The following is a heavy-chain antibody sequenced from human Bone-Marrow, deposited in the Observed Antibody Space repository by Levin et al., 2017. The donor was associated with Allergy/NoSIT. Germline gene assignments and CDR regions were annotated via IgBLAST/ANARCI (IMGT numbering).Heavy chain of an antibody. CDR1: GFRFSDHG. V-gene: IGHV3-33*01. J-gene: IGHJ4*02. CDR3: ARDLDTSELFDS. Sequence: TGGSLRLSCAASGFRFSDHGMHWVRQAPGKGLEWVGVIWYDGSNKYYADSVKGRITISRDNSKNTLYLQVDNLIVDDTAVYFCARDLDTSELFDSWGQGTLVTVAS. D-gene: IGHD3-22*01. CDR2: IWYDGSNK.